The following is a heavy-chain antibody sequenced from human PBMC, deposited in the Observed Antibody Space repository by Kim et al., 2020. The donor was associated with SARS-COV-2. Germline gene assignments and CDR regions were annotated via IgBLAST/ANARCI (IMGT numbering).Heavy chain of an antibody. D-gene: IGHD3-16*01. CDR1: GYPFSSFA. CDR2: ISPFKTNG. Sequence: ASVKVSCKTSGYPFSSFAITWVRQAPGQGLEWMGWISPFKTNGTYSEKFQGRLTMSTDIITSTAYMELRSLRSDDTAVYYCARSMFDYSWGTSLKKEDSW. J-gene: IGHJ5*01. CDR3: ARSMFDYSWGTSLKKEDS. V-gene: IGHV1-18*01.